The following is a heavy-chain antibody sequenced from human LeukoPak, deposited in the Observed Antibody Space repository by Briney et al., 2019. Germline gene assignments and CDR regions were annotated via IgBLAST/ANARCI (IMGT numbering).Heavy chain of an antibody. J-gene: IGHJ4*02. V-gene: IGHV1-3*01. D-gene: IGHD2-15*01. CDR1: GYTLTDYY. CDR2: INAGNGNT. Sequence: ASVKVSCKASGYTLTDYYMHWVRQAPGQRLEWMGWINAGNGNTKYSQKFQGRVTITRGTSASTAYMELSSLRSEDTAVYYCARGIVVVVAATRLLDYWGQGTLVTVSS. CDR3: ARGIVVVVAATRLLDY.